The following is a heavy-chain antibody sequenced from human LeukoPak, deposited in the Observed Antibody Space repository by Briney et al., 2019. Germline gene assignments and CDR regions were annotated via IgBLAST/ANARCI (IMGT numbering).Heavy chain of an antibody. CDR1: GGSISSYY. CDR2: IYTSGST. J-gene: IGHJ6*02. Sequence: PSETLSLTCTVSGGSISSYYWSWIRQPAGKGLEWIGRIYTSGSTNYNPSLKSRVTMSVDTSKNQFSLKLSSMTAADTAVYYCARDGPSITIFGVVTPYGMDVWGQGTTVTVSS. CDR3: ARDGPSITIFGVVTPYGMDV. V-gene: IGHV4-4*07. D-gene: IGHD3-3*01.